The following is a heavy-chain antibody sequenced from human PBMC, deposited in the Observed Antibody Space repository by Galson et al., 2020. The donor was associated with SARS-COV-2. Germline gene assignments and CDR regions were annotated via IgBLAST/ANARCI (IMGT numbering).Heavy chain of an antibody. CDR3: TTDRGDYAQPY. V-gene: IGHV3-15*01. Sequence: GESLKISCAASGFTFSNSWMSWVRQAPGKGLEWVGRVKSKTDGGTTDYAAPVKGRFTISRDDSKNTLYLQMNSLKTEDTAVYYCTTDRGDYAQPYWGQGTLVTVSS. CDR2: VKSKTDGGTT. CDR1: GFTFSNSW. D-gene: IGHD4-17*01. J-gene: IGHJ4*02.